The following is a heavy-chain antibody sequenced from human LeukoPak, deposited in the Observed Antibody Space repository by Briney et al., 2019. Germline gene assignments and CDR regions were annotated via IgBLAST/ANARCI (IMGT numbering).Heavy chain of an antibody. D-gene: IGHD3-16*02. Sequence: GGSLRLSCAASAFIFSNYWMTWVRQIPGKGLEWVANISQDGSEKYCVDSVKGRFTISRDNAKNSVYLQISSLRAEDTAVYYCAREPPPLGELSLSFDYWGQGTLVTVSS. J-gene: IGHJ4*02. CDR3: AREPPPLGELSLSFDY. CDR1: AFIFSNYW. CDR2: ISQDGSEK. V-gene: IGHV3-7*01.